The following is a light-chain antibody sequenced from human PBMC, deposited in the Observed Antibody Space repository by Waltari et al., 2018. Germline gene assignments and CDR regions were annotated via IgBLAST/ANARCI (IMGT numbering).Light chain of an antibody. CDR1: QSVSSRH. Sequence: EIELTQSPGTLSLSPGERATLSCRASQSVSSRHLAWYQHGPGQAPRLLIIAASTRATGIPDSFSGSGSGTDFTLTISRLEPEDFAVYYCQHYATSPEMYTFGQGTKLEIK. J-gene: IGKJ2*01. CDR3: QHYATSPEMYT. CDR2: AAS. V-gene: IGKV3-20*01.